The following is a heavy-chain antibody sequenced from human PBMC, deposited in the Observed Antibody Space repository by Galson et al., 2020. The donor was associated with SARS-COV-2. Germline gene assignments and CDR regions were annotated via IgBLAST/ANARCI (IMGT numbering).Heavy chain of an antibody. CDR2: IYPGDSDT. CDR1: GYRFTSYW. V-gene: IGHV5-51*01. D-gene: IGHD6-19*01. CDR3: ARHEFKYSSGWYYYYGMDV. Sequence: GESLKISCKGSGYRFTSYWIGWVRQMPGKGLEWMGTIYPGDSDTRYNPSFQGQATISADKSISTAYLQWSSLKASDTAMYYCARHEFKYSSGWYYYYGMDVWGQGTTVTVSS. J-gene: IGHJ6*02.